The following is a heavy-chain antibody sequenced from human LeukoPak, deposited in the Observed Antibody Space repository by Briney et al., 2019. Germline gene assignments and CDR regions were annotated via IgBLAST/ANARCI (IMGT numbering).Heavy chain of an antibody. CDR3: ARDKAAAFDC. V-gene: IGHV3-33*01. J-gene: IGHJ4*02. CDR2: IWYDGSNK. Sequence: PGRSLRLSCAASRFTFSSYGMHWVRQAPGKGLEWVAVIWYDGSNKYYADSVKGRFTVSRDNSKNTLYLQMNSLRAEDTAVYYCARDKAAAFDCWGQGTLVTVSS. CDR1: RFTFSSYG. D-gene: IGHD2-15*01.